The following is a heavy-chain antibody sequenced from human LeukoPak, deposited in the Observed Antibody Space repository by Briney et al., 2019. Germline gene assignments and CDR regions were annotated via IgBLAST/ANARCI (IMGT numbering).Heavy chain of an antibody. CDR2: ISSSSNTI. V-gene: IGHV3-48*01. D-gene: IGHD6-13*01. CDR3: ASLTSGAAAGPNFDY. J-gene: IGHJ4*02. Sequence: PGGSLRLSCAASGFTFSSYWMNWVRQAPGMGLEWVSYISSSSNTIYYADSVKGRFTISRDNSKNTLYLQMNSLRAEDTAVYYCASLTSGAAAGPNFDYWGQGTLVTVSS. CDR1: GFTFSSYW.